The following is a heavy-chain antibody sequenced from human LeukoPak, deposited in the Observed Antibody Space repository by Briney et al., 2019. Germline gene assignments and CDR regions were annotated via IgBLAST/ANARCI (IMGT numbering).Heavy chain of an antibody. D-gene: IGHD3-3*01. CDR1: GFTFSSYS. Sequence: PGGSLRLSCAASGFTFSSYSMNWVRQAPGKGLEWVSSISSSSSYIYYADSVKGRFTISRDNAKNSLYLQMNSLRAEDTALYYCARDARITIFGVVIISPFDYWGQGTLVTVSS. CDR2: ISSSSSYI. V-gene: IGHV3-21*04. J-gene: IGHJ4*02. CDR3: ARDARITIFGVVIISPFDY.